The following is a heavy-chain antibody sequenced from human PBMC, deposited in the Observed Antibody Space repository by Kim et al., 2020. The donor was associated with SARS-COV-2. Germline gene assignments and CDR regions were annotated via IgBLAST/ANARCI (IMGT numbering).Heavy chain of an antibody. CDR2: IYYSGST. CDR3: ARVTVPYYYDSSGYYYRYYFDY. J-gene: IGHJ4*02. CDR1: GGSISSSSYY. V-gene: IGHV4-39*01. D-gene: IGHD3-22*01. Sequence: SETLSLTCTVSGGSISSSSYYWGWIRQPPGKGLEWIGSIYYSGSTYYNPSLKSRVTISVDTSKNQFSLKLSSVTAADTAVYYCARVTVPYYYDSSGYYYRYYFDYWGQGTLVTVSS.